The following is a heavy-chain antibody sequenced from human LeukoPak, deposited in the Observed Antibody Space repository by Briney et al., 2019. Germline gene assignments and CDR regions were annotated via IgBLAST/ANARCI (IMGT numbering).Heavy chain of an antibody. Sequence: SGGSLRLSCAASGFTFSSYGMHWVRQAPGKGLERVAFIRYDGSNKYYADSVKGRFTISRDNSKNTLYLQMNSLRAEDTAVYYCANQGLGSGPFEYWGQGTLVTVSS. CDR1: GFTFSSYG. CDR3: ANQGLGSGPFEY. CDR2: IRYDGSNK. V-gene: IGHV3-30*02. D-gene: IGHD2-15*01. J-gene: IGHJ4*02.